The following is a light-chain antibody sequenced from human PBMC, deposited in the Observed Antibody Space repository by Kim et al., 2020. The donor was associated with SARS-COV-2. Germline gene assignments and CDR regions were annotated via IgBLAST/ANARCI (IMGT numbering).Light chain of an antibody. V-gene: IGLV2-11*01. CDR3: SSYAGSKNV. CDR1: SSDVGGYNY. CDR2: DVS. J-gene: IGLJ1*01. Sequence: QSALTQPRSVSGSPGQSVTISCTGTSSDVGGYNYVSWFQQHPGKAPKVLLYDVSERPSGVPDRFSGSKSGNTASLTVSGLQAEDEADYYCSSYAGSKNVFGTGTKVTVL.